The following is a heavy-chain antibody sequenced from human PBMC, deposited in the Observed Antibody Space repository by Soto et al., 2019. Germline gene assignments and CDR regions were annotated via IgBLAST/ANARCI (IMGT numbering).Heavy chain of an antibody. Sequence: GWSLRLSCAASGFTFSSYWMSWVRQAPGKGLEWVANIKQDGSEKYYVDSVKGRFTISRDNAKNSLYLQMNSLRAEDTAVYYCARGEYDFWSGYRYYYGMDVWGQGTTVTVSS. CDR3: ARGEYDFWSGYRYYYGMDV. J-gene: IGHJ6*02. CDR1: GFTFSSYW. CDR2: IKQDGSEK. V-gene: IGHV3-7*03. D-gene: IGHD3-3*01.